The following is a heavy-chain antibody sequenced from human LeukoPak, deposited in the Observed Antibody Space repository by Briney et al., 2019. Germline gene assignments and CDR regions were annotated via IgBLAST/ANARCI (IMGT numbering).Heavy chain of an antibody. CDR3: ARDPLPYDSSGYYLGHFQH. Sequence: GGSLRLSCAASGFTFSSYWMSWVRQAPGKGLEWVANIKQDGSEKYYVDSVKGRFTISRDNAKNSLYLQMNSLRAEDTAVYYCARDPLPYDSSGYYLGHFQHWGQGTLFTVSS. CDR2: IKQDGSEK. D-gene: IGHD3-22*01. V-gene: IGHV3-7*01. CDR1: GFTFSSYW. J-gene: IGHJ1*01.